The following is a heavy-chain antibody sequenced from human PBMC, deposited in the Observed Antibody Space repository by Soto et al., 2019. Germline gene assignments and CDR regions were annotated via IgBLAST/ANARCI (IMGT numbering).Heavy chain of an antibody. V-gene: IGHV1-69*02. Sequence: ASVKVSCKASGGTFSSYTISWVRQAPGQGLEWMGRIIPILGIANYAQKFQGRVTITADKSTSTAYMELSSLRSEDTAVYYCYIPPRSVNWFDPWGQGTLVTVSS. CDR3: YIPPRSVNWFDP. CDR2: IIPILGIA. J-gene: IGHJ5*02. CDR1: GGTFSSYT. D-gene: IGHD2-21*01.